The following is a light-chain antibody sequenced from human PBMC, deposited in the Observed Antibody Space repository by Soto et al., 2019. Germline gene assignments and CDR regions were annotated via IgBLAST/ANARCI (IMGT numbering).Light chain of an antibody. Sequence: EIVLTQSPGTLSLSPGERATLSCRASQSVNNNYLAWYQQKPGQPPRLLIYGASTRATGIPARFSGSGSGTEFTLTISSLQSEDFAVYYCQQYNNWPPLTFGGGTKVEIK. V-gene: IGKV3D-15*01. CDR3: QQYNNWPPLT. J-gene: IGKJ4*01. CDR1: QSVNNN. CDR2: GAS.